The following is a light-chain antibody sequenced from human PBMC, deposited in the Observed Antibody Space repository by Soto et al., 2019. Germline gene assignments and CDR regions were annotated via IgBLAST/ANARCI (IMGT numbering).Light chain of an antibody. J-gene: IGLJ1*01. CDR1: SSDVGGYNY. Sequence: QSALTQPASVSGSPGQSITISCTGTSSDVGGYNYVSWYQQYPGKAPKLMIFEVHNRPSGVSNRFSGSKSGNTASLTISGLQAEDEADYYCSSYTSSSTPFVFGTGTRSPS. CDR2: EVH. CDR3: SSYTSSSTPFV. V-gene: IGLV2-14*01.